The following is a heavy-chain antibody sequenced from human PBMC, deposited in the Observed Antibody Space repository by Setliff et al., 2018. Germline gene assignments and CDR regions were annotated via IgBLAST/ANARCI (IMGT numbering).Heavy chain of an antibody. J-gene: IGHJ5*02. CDR1: GASISTTYYY. V-gene: IGHV4-39*07. D-gene: IGHD3-10*01. CDR2: IYQNGIT. Sequence: ETLSLTCSVSGASISTTYYYWDWIRQSPEKGLEWIGTIYQNGITYYNPSVKSRVTISVDKSKNQFSLSLRSATAADTAVYYCATDGPVLNGDYISWGQGTLVTVSS. CDR3: ATDGPVLNGDYIS.